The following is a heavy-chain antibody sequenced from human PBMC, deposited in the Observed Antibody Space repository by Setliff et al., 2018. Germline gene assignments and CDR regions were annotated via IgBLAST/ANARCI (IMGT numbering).Heavy chain of an antibody. V-gene: IGHV4-34*01. CDR2: INHSGNT. Sequence: TLSLTCAVSGGSFSGYYWSWIRQPPGKGLEWIGEINHSGNTNYNPSLKSRVTISVDTSKNQISLKLSSVTAADTAVYYCARGHPPSDSSGYYYAYWGQGTLVTVSS. J-gene: IGHJ4*02. CDR3: ARGHPPSDSSGYYYAY. CDR1: GGSFSGYY. D-gene: IGHD3-22*01.